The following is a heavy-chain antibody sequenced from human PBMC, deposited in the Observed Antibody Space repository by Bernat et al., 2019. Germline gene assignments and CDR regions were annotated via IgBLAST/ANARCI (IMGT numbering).Heavy chain of an antibody. V-gene: IGHV3-30*03. CDR1: GFTFSSSG. J-gene: IGHJ6*03. CDR3: ATNYYYMDV. Sequence: QVQLVESGGGVVQPGRSLRLSCAASGFTFSSSGMHWVRQAPGKGLEWVAVISYDGSNKYYADSVKGRFTNSRDNSKKTLYLQMNSLRAEDTAVYYCATNYYYMDVWGQGTTVTVSS. D-gene: IGHD1-1*01. CDR2: ISYDGSNK.